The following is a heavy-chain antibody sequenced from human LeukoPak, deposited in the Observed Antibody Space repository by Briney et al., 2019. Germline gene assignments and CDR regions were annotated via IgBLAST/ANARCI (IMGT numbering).Heavy chain of an antibody. V-gene: IGHV3-23*01. D-gene: IGHD5-18*01. CDR3: ARKGHSLVHTAMGRGYFDY. J-gene: IGHJ4*02. Sequence: PGGSLRLSCAASGFTFSSYAMSWVRQAPGKGLEWVSAISGSGGSTYYADSVKGRFTISRDNSKNTLYLQMNSLRAEDTAVYYCARKGHSLVHTAMGRGYFDYWGQGTLVTVSS. CDR1: GFTFSSYA. CDR2: ISGSGGST.